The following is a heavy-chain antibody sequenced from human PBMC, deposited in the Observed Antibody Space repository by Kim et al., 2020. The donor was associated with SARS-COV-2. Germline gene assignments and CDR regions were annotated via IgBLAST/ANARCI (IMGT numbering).Heavy chain of an antibody. V-gene: IGHV3-23*01. D-gene: IGHD3-3*01. CDR1: GFIFISYA. CDR3: AKDGRIKIFGVVITQTYSFEH. J-gene: IGHJ4*02. Sequence: GGSLRLSCAASGFIFISYAMSWVRQAPGKGVECVSAISGSGGSTYYSDSVKGRFTISRDNSKNTLYLQMKSLRAEDTAVYYCAKDGRIKIFGVVITQTYSFEHGGQGTLVTVSS. CDR2: ISGSGGST.